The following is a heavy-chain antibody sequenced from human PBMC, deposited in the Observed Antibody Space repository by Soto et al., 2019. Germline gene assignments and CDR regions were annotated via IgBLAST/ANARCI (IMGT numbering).Heavy chain of an antibody. CDR3: ATSEWGGFPYFFDY. V-gene: IGHV3-66*01. D-gene: IGHD1-26*01. J-gene: IGHJ4*02. CDR1: GFIVRDKY. Sequence: EVQLVESGGGLVQPGGSLRLSCAASGFIVRDKYMSWVRQAPGKEPEWVSVIYTGGSTYYADSVKGRFYISRDKSNNALYLQMNGLRAEDTAVYFCATSEWGGFPYFFDYWGQGSLVTVSS. CDR2: IYTGGST.